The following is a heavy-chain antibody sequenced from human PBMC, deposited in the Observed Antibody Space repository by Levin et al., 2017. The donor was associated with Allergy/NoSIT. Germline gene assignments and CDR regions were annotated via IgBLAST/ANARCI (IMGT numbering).Heavy chain of an antibody. V-gene: IGHV4-34*01. D-gene: IGHD2-2*02. Sequence: PSETLSLTCAVYGGSFSGYYWSWIRQPPGKGLEWIGEINHSGSTNYNPSLKSRVTISVDTSKNQFSLKLSSVTAADTAVYYCARGSRPLPAAIHGSSNYYYGMDVWGQGTTVTVSS. CDR1: GGSFSGYY. CDR3: ARGSRPLPAAIHGSSNYYYGMDV. CDR2: INHSGST. J-gene: IGHJ6*02.